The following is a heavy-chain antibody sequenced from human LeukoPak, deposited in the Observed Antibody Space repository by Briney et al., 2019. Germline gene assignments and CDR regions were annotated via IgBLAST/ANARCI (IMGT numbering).Heavy chain of an antibody. J-gene: IGHJ3*02. D-gene: IGHD1-14*01. V-gene: IGHV4-59*01. Sequence: PSETLSLTCAVSGGSISSYYWSWIRQPPGKGLEWIGYIYYSGSTNYNPSLKSRVTISVDTSKNQFSLKLSSVTAADTAVYYCARDQDRDAFDIWGQGTMVTVPS. CDR1: GGSISSYY. CDR3: ARDQDRDAFDI. CDR2: IYYSGST.